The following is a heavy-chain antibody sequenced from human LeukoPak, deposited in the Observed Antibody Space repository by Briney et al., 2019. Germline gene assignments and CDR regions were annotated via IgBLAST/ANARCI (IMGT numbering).Heavy chain of an antibody. CDR2: INGRGITI. CDR1: GFTFSAYS. V-gene: IGHV3-48*04. D-gene: IGHD2-15*01. J-gene: IGHJ4*02. CDR3: ARDQPSVGWGFDS. Sequence: GGSLRLSCAASGFTFSAYSMNWVRHTPGRGLEWVANINGRGITIHYADSFRGRFTISRDNTKNSLNLQMNNLRAEDTGLYYCARDQPSVGWGFDSWDRGTLVIVSS.